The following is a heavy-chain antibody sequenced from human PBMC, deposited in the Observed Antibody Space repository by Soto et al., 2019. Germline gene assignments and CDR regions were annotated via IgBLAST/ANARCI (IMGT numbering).Heavy chain of an antibody. CDR3: ARGELLAYYYYYGMDV. CDR2: INPNSGGT. D-gene: IGHD3-10*01. V-gene: IGHV1-2*02. J-gene: IGHJ6*02. CDR1: VYTFTGYY. Sequence: VPLVQSGAEVKKPGASVKVSCKASVYTFTGYYMHWVRQAPGHVLEWMGWINPNSGGTNYAQKFQGRVTRTGDTSISTAYRELIRLRSDDTAVYYGARGELLAYYYYYGMDVWGQGTTVTVCS.